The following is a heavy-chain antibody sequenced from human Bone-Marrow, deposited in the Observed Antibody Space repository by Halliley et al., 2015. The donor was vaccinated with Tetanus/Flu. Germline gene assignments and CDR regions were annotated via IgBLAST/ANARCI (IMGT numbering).Heavy chain of an antibody. J-gene: IGHJ1*01. Sequence: TLSLTCTVSGGSFNGGGYYWSWVRPHPGRGLEWIGFIYYSGSTSFNPSLESRAAISIDTSKNQFSLKLTSVTVADTAVYYCATRTYFQDPIHWGQGTLVIVSS. V-gene: IGHV4-31*03. D-gene: IGHD3-10*01. CDR3: ATRTYFQDPIH. CDR2: IYYSGST. CDR1: GGSFNGGGYY.